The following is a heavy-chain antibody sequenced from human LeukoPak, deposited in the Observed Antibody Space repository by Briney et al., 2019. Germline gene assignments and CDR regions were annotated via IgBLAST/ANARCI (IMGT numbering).Heavy chain of an antibody. CDR1: GFTFSDYY. D-gene: IGHD3-16*01. J-gene: IGHJ4*02. Sequence: PGGSLRLSCAASGFTFSDYYMSWIRQAPGKGLEWVSYISSSGSTIYYADSVKDRFTISRDNSKYTLFLQLNSLRGDDTAVYYCARDSTYFYDGGSSGPHYFDYWGQGTLDTVSS. CDR2: ISSSGSTI. CDR3: ARDSTYFYDGGSSGPHYFDY. V-gene: IGHV3-11*04.